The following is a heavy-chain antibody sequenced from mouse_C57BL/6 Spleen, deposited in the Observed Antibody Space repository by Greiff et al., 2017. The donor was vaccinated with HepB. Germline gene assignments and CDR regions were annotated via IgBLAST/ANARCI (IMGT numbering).Heavy chain of an antibody. Sequence: EVQLQQSGPELVKPGASVKISCKASGYTFTDYYMNWVKQSHGKSLEWIGDINPNNGGTSYNQKFKGKATLTVDKSSSTAYMELRSLTSEDSAVYYCARDDYGDYWGQGTTLTVSS. V-gene: IGHV1-26*01. CDR1: GYTFTDYY. CDR3: ARDDYGDY. J-gene: IGHJ2*01. D-gene: IGHD1-1*01. CDR2: INPNNGGT.